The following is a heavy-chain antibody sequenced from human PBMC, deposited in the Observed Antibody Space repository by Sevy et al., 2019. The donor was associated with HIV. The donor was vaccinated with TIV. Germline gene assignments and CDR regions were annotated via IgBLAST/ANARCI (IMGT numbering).Heavy chain of an antibody. J-gene: IGHJ4*02. V-gene: IGHV3-23*01. D-gene: IGHD2-8*01. CDR3: AREGCTKPHDY. CDR2: FSFGCGRI. Sequence: GGSLRLSCAASGFTFSKYSMSWVRQAPGKGLEWVSTFSFGCGRINYADSVKGRFTISRGDSKNTLYLQMNSLRAEDTAVYYCAREGCTKPHDYWGQGTLVTVSS. CDR1: GFTFSKYS.